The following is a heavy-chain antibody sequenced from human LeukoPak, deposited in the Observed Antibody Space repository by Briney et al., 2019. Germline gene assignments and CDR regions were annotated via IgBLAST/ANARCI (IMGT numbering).Heavy chain of an antibody. D-gene: IGHD6-19*01. J-gene: IGHJ4*02. CDR3: ARVTDSGWAWDY. V-gene: IGHV4-34*01. Sequence: ASETLSLTCAVYGGSFSGHYWTWIRQPPGKGLEWIGEINHRGSTNYNPSLKSRVTISEDTSKNQFSLKVSSVTAADSAVYFCARVTDSGWAWDYWGQGTLVTVSS. CDR1: GGSFSGHY. CDR2: INHRGST.